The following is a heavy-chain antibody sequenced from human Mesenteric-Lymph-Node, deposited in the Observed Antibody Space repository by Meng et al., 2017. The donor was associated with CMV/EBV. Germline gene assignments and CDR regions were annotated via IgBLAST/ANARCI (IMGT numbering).Heavy chain of an antibody. Sequence: ASVKVSCKASGYTFTTYGISWVRQAPGQGLEWMGWISPYNGNTNYAQKLQGRVTLTTDTSTNTAYMELRSLRSDDTAVYYCARDDTYRYYYAMDVWGQGTTVTVSS. CDR3: ARDDTYRYYYAMDV. CDR1: GYTFTTYG. CDR2: ISPYNGNT. J-gene: IGHJ6*02. V-gene: IGHV1-18*01. D-gene: IGHD3-16*02.